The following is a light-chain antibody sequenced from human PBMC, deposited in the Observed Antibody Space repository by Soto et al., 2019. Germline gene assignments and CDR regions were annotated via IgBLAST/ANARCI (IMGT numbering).Light chain of an antibody. CDR3: SSYTSSSTLL. V-gene: IGLV2-18*02. CDR1: SSDVGSYNR. CDR2: EVS. Sequence: QSALTQPPSVSGSPGQSVTISCTGTSSDVGSYNRVSWYQQPSGTAPKLMIYEVSNRPSGVPDRFSGSKSGNTASLTISGLQPEDEADYYCSSYTSSSTLLFGGGTKLTVL. J-gene: IGLJ2*01.